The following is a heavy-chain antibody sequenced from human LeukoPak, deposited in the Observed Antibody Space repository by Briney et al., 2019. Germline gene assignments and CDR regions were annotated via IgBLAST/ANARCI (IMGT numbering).Heavy chain of an antibody. J-gene: IGHJ4*02. V-gene: IGHV1-69*01. CDR2: IIPIFGTA. Sequence: SVKVSCKASGGTFSRYAISWVRQAPGQGLEWMGGIIPIFGTANYAQKFQGRVTITADESTSTAYMELSRLRSDDTAVYYCARDPVSSGWYAAYYFDYWGQGTLVTVSS. CDR1: GGTFSRYA. D-gene: IGHD6-19*01. CDR3: ARDPVSSGWYAAYYFDY.